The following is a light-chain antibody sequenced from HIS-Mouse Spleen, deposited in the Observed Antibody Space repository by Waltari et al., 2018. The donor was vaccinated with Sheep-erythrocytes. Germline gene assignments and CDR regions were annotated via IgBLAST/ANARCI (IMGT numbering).Light chain of an antibody. J-gene: IGLJ1*01. CDR2: DVS. V-gene: IGLV2-11*01. CDR1: SRDVGGYNY. CDR3: CSYAGSYNHV. Sequence: QSALTQPRSVSGSPGQSVTISCTGPSRDVGGYNYVSWYQQHPGKAPKLMIYDVSKRPSGVPDRFSCSKSGNTASLTISGLQAEDEADYYCCSYAGSYNHVFATGTKVTVL.